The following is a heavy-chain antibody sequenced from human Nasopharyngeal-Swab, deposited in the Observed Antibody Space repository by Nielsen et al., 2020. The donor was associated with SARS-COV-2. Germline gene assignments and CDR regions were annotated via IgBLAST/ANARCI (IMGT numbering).Heavy chain of an antibody. CDR2: ISASNGQT. CDR1: GYTFTTYG. CDR3: VRDVAGQRWVFDP. V-gene: IGHV1-18*04. D-gene: IGHD3-16*01. Sequence: ASVKVSCKTSGYTFTTYGITWVRQAPGRGFEWTGWISASNGQTRYAQKFQDRVTMTRDTSTSTIYMELGSLRPDDTAIYFCVRDVAGQRWVFDPWGQGTLVTVSS. J-gene: IGHJ5*02.